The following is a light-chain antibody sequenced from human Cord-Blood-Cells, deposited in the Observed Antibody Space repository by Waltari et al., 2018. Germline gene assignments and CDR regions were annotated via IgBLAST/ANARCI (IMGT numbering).Light chain of an antibody. V-gene: IGKV1-33*01. CDR2: DAS. Sequence: DIQMTQSPSSLSASVGDRVTITCQASQDISNYLNWYQQKPGKAPKLLIYDASNLETGVPSRFGGSGSGTDFTFTIISLQPEDIATYYCQQYDNLPITFGQGTRLEIK. CDR3: QQYDNLPIT. J-gene: IGKJ5*01. CDR1: QDISNY.